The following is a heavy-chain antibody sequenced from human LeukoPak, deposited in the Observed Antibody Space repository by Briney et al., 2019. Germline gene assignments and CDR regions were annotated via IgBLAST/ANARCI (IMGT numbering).Heavy chain of an antibody. J-gene: IGHJ5*02. CDR1: GGSISSSSYY. Sequence: SETLSLTCTVSGGSISSSSYYWGWIRQPPGKGLEWIGSIYYSGSTYYNPSLKSRVTISVDTSKNQFSLKLSSVTAADTAVYYCAGTYSSSFFDPWGQGTLVTVSS. CDR3: AGTYSSSFFDP. CDR2: IYYSGST. D-gene: IGHD6-6*01. V-gene: IGHV4-39*07.